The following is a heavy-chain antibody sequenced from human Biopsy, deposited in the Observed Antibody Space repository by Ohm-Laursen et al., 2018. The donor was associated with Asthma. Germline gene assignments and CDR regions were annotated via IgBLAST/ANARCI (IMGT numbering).Heavy chain of an antibody. J-gene: IGHJ4*02. CDR1: GGSMSSSSYS. Sequence: SQTLSLTCTVSGGSMSSSSYSWGWIRQPPGKGLEWIGSISYTGNTDIPSLRSRVTLSVNTSKHNFSLKLTSVTAADTAVFYCARHWNWGSFFDYWGQGMLVTVSS. V-gene: IGHV4-39*01. CDR3: ARHWNWGSFFDY. CDR2: ISYTGNT. D-gene: IGHD7-27*01.